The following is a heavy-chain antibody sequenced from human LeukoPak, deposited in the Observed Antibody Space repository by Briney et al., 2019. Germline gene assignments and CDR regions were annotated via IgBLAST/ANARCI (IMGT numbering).Heavy chain of an antibody. V-gene: IGHV3-74*01. Sequence: GGSLRLSCAASGFTFSNYMMHWVRQAPGKGLVWVSRIKSDGITITYADSVKGRFTISRDNARNTLYLQMNSLRAEDTAVYYCLRDLNWSLDQWGQGTLVTVSS. J-gene: IGHJ4*02. CDR1: GFTFSNYM. CDR2: IKSDGITI. D-gene: IGHD1-20*01. CDR3: LRDLNWSLDQ.